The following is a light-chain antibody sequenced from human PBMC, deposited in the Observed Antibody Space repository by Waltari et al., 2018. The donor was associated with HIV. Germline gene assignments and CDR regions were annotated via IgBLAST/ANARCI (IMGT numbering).Light chain of an antibody. CDR3: AAWDDSLNGVV. V-gene: IGLV1-44*01. CDR1: NSNIGSNT. J-gene: IGLJ2*01. Sequence: QSVLTQPPSASGTPRQRVTISCSGSNSNIGSNTVNWYQQLPGTAPKLLIYSNNYRPSGVPDRFPGPKSGTSASLAISGLQSEDEADYYCAAWDDSLNGVVFGGGTKLTVL. CDR2: SNN.